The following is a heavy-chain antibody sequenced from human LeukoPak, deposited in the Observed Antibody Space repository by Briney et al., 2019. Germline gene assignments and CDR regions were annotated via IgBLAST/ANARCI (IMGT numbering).Heavy chain of an antibody. J-gene: IGHJ4*02. CDR2: IYHSRST. CDR1: GGSISSSSYY. CDR3: ARGGDGYNYGDLTTFDY. D-gene: IGHD5-24*01. Sequence: PSETLSLTCTVSGGSISSSSYYWGWIRQPPGKGLEWIGSIYHSRSTYYNPSLKSRVTISVDTSKNQFSLKLSSVTAADTAVYYCARGGDGYNYGDLTTFDYWGQGTLVTVSS. V-gene: IGHV4-39*07.